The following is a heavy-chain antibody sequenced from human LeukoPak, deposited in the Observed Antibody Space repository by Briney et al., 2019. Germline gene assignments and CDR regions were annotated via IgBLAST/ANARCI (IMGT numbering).Heavy chain of an antibody. Sequence: PSETLSLTCTVSGGSISSYYWSWIRQPPGKGLEWIGYIYYSGSTNYNPSLKSRVTISVDTSKNQFSLKLSSVTAADTAVYYCARLNSSSWYPNSYYYYYGMDVWGQGTTDTVSS. D-gene: IGHD6-13*01. CDR1: GGSISSYY. J-gene: IGHJ6*02. CDR3: ARLNSSSWYPNSYYYYYGMDV. CDR2: IYYSGST. V-gene: IGHV4-59*08.